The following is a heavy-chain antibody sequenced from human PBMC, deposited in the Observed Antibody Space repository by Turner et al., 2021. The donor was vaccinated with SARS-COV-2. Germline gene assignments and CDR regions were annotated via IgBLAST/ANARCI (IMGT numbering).Heavy chain of an antibody. D-gene: IGHD2-21*02. J-gene: IGHJ4*02. Sequence: QVQLQESGPGLVKPSETLSLPCTVSTGGSMSNYYWHWIRQPAGQGLEWIGRIYSSGATNYSPSLKSRLTMSVDTSKNRFSLKLSSVTAADAAVYYCARATYCGGDCYYFDSWGQGTLLTVSS. CDR2: IYSSGAT. CDR1: TGGSMSNYY. V-gene: IGHV4-4*07. CDR3: ARATYCGGDCYYFDS.